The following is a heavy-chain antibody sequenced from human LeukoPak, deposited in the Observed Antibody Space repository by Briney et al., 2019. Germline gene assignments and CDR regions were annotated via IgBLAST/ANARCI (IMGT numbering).Heavy chain of an antibody. CDR3: ARDRGYSNFDY. CDR1: GFTFSNYW. D-gene: IGHD4-11*01. Sequence: GGSLRLSCAASGFTFSNYWMSWVRQAPGKGLEWVADMKEDGSEKNYVDSVKGRFTISRDNAQDSLYLQMNSLRAEDTAVYYCARDRGYSNFDYWGQGTLVTVSS. J-gene: IGHJ4*02. V-gene: IGHV3-7*01. CDR2: MKEDGSEK.